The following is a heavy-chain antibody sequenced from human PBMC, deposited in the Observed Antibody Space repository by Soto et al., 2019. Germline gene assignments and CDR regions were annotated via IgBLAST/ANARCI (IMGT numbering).Heavy chain of an antibody. D-gene: IGHD2-15*01. CDR2: IYYSGST. CDR1: GGSISSGGNY. J-gene: IGHJ4*02. CDR3: ATSKIYVFQSGGSHHVPLSF. Sequence: SETLSLTCTVSGGSISSGGNYWSWISQTPGKGLEWIGEIYYSGSTNYNPSLKSRVTISVHTSKNQLYLKLSSVTAADTAVYYCATSKIYVFQSGGSHHVPLSFWSQVTLVTVSS. V-gene: IGHV4-39*07.